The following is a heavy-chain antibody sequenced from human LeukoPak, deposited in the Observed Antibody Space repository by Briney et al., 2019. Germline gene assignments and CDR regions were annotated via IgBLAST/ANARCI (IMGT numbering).Heavy chain of an antibody. Sequence: LTPSCAAAGFTFVDYGMHSVRQPPGNCLEWVTAIRVNGLGTTYADSVKGRFTISRDNAKNSLYRQMNSLRAEDTALYYCARSWRSGYYIGFDYWGQGTLVTVSS. CDR1: GFTFVDYG. V-gene: IGHV3-9*01. CDR2: IRVNGLGT. J-gene: IGHJ4*02. D-gene: IGHD3-3*01. CDR3: ARSWRSGYYIGFDY.